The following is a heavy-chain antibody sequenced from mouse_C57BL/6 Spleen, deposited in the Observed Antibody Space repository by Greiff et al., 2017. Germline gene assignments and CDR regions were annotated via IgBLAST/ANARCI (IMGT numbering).Heavy chain of an antibody. CDR2: IDPSDSYT. Sequence: QVQLQQPGAELVRPGTSVKLSCKASGYTFTSYWMPWVKQRPGQGLEWIGVIDPSDSYTNYNQKFKGKATLTVDTSSSTAYMPLSSLTSEDSAVYCCASRGLGPFMDYWGQGTSVTVSS. CDR1: GYTFTSYW. CDR3: ASRGLGPFMDY. V-gene: IGHV1-59*01. D-gene: IGHD4-1*01. J-gene: IGHJ4*01.